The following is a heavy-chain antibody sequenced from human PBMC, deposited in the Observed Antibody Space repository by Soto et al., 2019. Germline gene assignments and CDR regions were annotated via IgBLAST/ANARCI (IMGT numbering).Heavy chain of an antibody. Sequence: QVQLQESGPGLVKPSGTLSLTCDVSGYSISSTYWWSWVRQSPLEGLEWIGEIYPTTGRANYNPSLRSRVTISADSSKNQFSRTLRSVTAADTAVYYCARHVGVTGTRGFDYWGQGTRSASPQ. CDR2: IYPTTGRA. CDR3: ARHVGVTGTRGFDY. D-gene: IGHD1-1*01. J-gene: IGHJ4*02. CDR1: GYSISSTYW. V-gene: IGHV4-4*02.